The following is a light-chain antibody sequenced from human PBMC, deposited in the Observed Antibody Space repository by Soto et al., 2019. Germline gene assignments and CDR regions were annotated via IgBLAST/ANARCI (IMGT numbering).Light chain of an antibody. J-gene: IGKJ1*01. CDR2: GAS. CDR1: QGVSRK. Sequence: MTQSPSTLPASVGDRVTITCRASQGVSRKLAWYQHKPGQAPRLLISGASTGATGIPARFSGSGSGTDFTLTISRLEPEDFAVYYCQQYGSSGTFGQGTKVDIK. V-gene: IGKV3-15*01. CDR3: QQYGSSGT.